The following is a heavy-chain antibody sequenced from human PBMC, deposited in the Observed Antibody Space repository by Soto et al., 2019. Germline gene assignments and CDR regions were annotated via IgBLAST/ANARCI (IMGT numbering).Heavy chain of an antibody. V-gene: IGHV3-23*01. CDR3: AKVRASYLSASYFYYGLDV. D-gene: IGHD3-10*01. CDR2: TSGSGSTV. Sequence: EVQLLESGGGVVRPGGSLRLSCAASGFTFSHYVLSWVRQAPGGGLEWVSSTSGSGSTVYLADSVRGRFTMSRDLSRNTVSLQMNSLRAEDTAIYYCAKVRASYLSASYFYYGLDVWGQGTTVTVSS. CDR1: GFTFSHYV. J-gene: IGHJ6*02.